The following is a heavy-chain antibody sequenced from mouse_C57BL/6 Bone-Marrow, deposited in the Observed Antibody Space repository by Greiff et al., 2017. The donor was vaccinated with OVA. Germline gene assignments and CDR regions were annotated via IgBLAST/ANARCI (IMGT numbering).Heavy chain of an antibody. CDR3: TTLGVKDY. D-gene: IGHD2-2*01. Sequence: EVHLVESGAELVRPGASVKLSCTASGFNIKDDYMHWVKQRPEQGLEWIGWIDPANGDTEYASKFQGKATITADTSSNTAYLQLSSLTSEDTAVYYCTTLGVKDYWGQGTTLTVSS. CDR1: GFNIKDDY. CDR2: IDPANGDT. J-gene: IGHJ2*01. V-gene: IGHV14-4*01.